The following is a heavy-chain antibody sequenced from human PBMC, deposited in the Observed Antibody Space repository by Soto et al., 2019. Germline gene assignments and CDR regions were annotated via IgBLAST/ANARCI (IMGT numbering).Heavy chain of an antibody. Sequence: QVQLVESGGGVVQPGRSLRLSCAASGFTFSSYGMHWVRQAPGKGLEWVAVICYDGSNKYYADSVKGRFTISRDNSKNTLYLQMNSLRAEDTAVYYCAREDEDYFGSVIIDWGQGTLVTVSS. D-gene: IGHD3-10*01. CDR3: AREDEDYFGSVIID. V-gene: IGHV3-33*01. CDR1: GFTFSSYG. CDR2: ICYDGSNK. J-gene: IGHJ4*02.